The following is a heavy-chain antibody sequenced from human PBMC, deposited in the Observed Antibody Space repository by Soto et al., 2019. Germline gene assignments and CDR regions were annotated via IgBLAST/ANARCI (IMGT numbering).Heavy chain of an antibody. J-gene: IGHJ5*02. D-gene: IGHD2-8*01. CDR2: VFLGDSDA. Sequence: GESLKISCKGCGGTLSDQWIGWVRHTPDKGLEWIGFVFLGDSDARYSPAFQGQVAMSADRSGTYLQWSSLKASDTGIYYCARRRGRCSDGVCYSWWFDPWGQGTRGTSPQ. V-gene: IGHV5-51*01. CDR1: GGTLSDQW. CDR3: ARRRGRCSDGVCYSWWFDP.